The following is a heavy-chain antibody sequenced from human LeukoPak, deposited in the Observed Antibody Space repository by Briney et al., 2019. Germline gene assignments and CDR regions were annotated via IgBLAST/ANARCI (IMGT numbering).Heavy chain of an antibody. V-gene: IGHV4-4*07. J-gene: IGHJ4*02. Sequence: KPSETLSLTCTVSGDSISSYYWSWVRQPAGKGLEWIGRIHTSGSTNYNPSLRSRVTMSLATSKNQFSLKLSSVTAADTAVYYCGGSRDGYIDYWGQGTLVTVSS. CDR3: GGSRDGYIDY. D-gene: IGHD5-24*01. CDR1: GDSISSYY. CDR2: IHTSGST.